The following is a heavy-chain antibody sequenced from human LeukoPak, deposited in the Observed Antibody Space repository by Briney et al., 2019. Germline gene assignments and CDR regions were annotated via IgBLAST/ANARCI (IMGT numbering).Heavy chain of an antibody. CDR1: GYTFTGYY. V-gene: IGHV1-2*04. CDR2: INPNSGGT. CDR3: ARGYLVRRSGGSWSPDY. Sequence: ASVKVSCKASGYTFTGYYMHWVRQAPGQGLEWMGWINPNSGGTNYAQKFQGWVTMTRDTSISTAYMELSRLRSDDTAVYYCARGYLVRRSGGSWSPDYWGQGTLVTVSS. J-gene: IGHJ4*02. D-gene: IGHD2-15*01.